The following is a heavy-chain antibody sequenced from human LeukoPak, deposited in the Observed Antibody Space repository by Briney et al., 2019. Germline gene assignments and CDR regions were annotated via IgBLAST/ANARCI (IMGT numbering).Heavy chain of an antibody. CDR3: ARGRGFTMFRELGGRRWFDP. Sequence: PSGTLSLTCAVSGGSISSTNWWNWVRQPPGKGLEWICEIYHSGSTNYNPSLKSRVTISVDKSKNQFSLNLTSVTAADTAVYYCARGRGFTMFRELGGRRWFDPWGQGTLVTVSS. CDR1: GGSISSTNW. J-gene: IGHJ5*02. CDR2: IYHSGST. D-gene: IGHD3-10*01. V-gene: IGHV4-4*02.